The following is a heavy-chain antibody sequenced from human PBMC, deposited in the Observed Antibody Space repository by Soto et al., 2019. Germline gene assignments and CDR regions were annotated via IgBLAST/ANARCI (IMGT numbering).Heavy chain of an antibody. J-gene: IGHJ4*02. CDR3: AVDGRSGYYLGHFDY. Sequence: GGSLRLSCAASGFIFGGYAMHWVRQAPGKGLEWVSLISYDGSNKYYADSVKGRFTISRDNSKNTLYLQMNSLRAEDTAVYYCAVDGRSGYYLGHFDYWGQGTLVTVSS. CDR1: GFIFGGYA. D-gene: IGHD3-22*01. CDR2: ISYDGSNK. V-gene: IGHV3-30-3*01.